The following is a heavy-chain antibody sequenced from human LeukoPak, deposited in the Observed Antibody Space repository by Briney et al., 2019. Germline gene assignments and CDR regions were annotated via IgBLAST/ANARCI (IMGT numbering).Heavy chain of an antibody. D-gene: IGHD2-15*01. CDR1: GFTLSSYA. V-gene: IGHV3-64*01. Sequence: GGSLRLSCVASGFTLSSYAVYWVRQAPGKGLEYVSSISSNGGSTYYVNSVKGRFIISRDNSKNTVSLQMGSLGVEDMAVYYCARGGERDQNFFDCWGQGTLVTVSS. CDR3: ARGGERDQNFFDC. CDR2: ISSNGGST. J-gene: IGHJ4*02.